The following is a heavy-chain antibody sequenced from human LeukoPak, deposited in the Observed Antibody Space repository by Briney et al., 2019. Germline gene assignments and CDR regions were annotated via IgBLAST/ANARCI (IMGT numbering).Heavy chain of an antibody. V-gene: IGHV3-23*01. CDR1: GFTFSSYA. CDR2: ISGSGGST. D-gene: IGHD3/OR15-3a*01. Sequence: GGSLRLSCAASGFTFSSYAMGWVRQAPGKGLEWASAISGSGGSTYYADSMKGRFTISRDNSKNTLYLQMNSLRAEDTAVYYCAKGPGLNYYYYMDVWGKGTTVTVSS. CDR3: AKGPGLNYYYYMDV. J-gene: IGHJ6*03.